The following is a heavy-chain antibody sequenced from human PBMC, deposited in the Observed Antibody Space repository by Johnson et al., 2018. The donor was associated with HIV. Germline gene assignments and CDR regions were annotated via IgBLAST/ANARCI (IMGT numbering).Heavy chain of an antibody. J-gene: IGHJ3*02. CDR2: IKQDGSEN. V-gene: IGHV3-7*04. CDR3: ARGGITMIVVVISPPDAFDI. D-gene: IGHD3-22*01. Sequence: VQLVESGGGLVKPGGSLRLSCAASGFTVSSYWMSWVSQAPGKGLEWVANIKQDGSENYYVDSVKGRFTISRDHAKNSLYLQKNNLKAEDTAVYYCARGGITMIVVVISPPDAFDIWGQGTMVTVSS. CDR1: GFTVSSYW.